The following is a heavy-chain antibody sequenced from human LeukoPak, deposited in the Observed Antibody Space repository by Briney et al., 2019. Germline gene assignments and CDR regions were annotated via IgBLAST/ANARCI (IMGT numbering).Heavy chain of an antibody. CDR2: IIPILGIA. CDR3: ARGLYYYDSSGYSDY. V-gene: IGHV1-69*04. CDR1: A. D-gene: IGHD3-22*01. J-gene: IGHJ4*02. Sequence: AXSWVRXAPGQGLEWMGRIIPILGIANYAQKFQGRVTITADKSTSTAYMELSSLRSEDTAVYYCARGLYYYDSSGYSDYWGQGTLVTVSS.